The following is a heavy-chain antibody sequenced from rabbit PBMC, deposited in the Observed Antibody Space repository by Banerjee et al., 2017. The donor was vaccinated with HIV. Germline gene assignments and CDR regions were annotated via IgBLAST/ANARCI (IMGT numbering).Heavy chain of an antibody. Sequence: QEQLKETGGGLVQPGGSLTLSCKASGFDFSRYYMSWVRQAPGKGLEWIACIYAGSSGFTYYASWAKGRFTISKTSSTTVTLQMTSLTAADTATYFCARDTSSSFSSYGMDLWGPGTLVTVS. CDR3: ARDTSSSFSSYGMDL. CDR2: IYAGSSGFT. D-gene: IGHD1-1*01. V-gene: IGHV1S45*01. CDR1: GFDFSRYYM. J-gene: IGHJ6*01.